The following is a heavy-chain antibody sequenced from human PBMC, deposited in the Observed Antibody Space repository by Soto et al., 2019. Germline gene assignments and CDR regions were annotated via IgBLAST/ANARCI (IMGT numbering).Heavy chain of an antibody. J-gene: IGHJ5*02. D-gene: IGHD3-3*01. V-gene: IGHV4-59*01. CDR2: IYYSGST. CDR3: ARVLGSGYHENDNWFDP. CDR1: GGSISSYY. Sequence: SETLSLTCTVSGGSISSYYWSWIRQPPGKGLEWIGYIYYSGSTNYNPSLKSRVTISVDTSKNQFSLKLSSVTAADTAVYYCARVLGSGYHENDNWFDPWGQGTLVIVCS.